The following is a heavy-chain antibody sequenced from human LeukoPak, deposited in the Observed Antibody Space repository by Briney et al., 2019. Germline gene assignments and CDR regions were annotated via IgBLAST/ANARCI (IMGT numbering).Heavy chain of an antibody. Sequence: PGGSLRLSCAASGFTFSNFAISWIRQAPGKGLEWVSAISGGGDTPYFAGSVRGRFTISRDNSNNMVFLQMNSLRAGDTAVYYCAKDNSIAPASPYFDSWGQGTLVTVSS. J-gene: IGHJ4*02. CDR1: GFTFSNFA. V-gene: IGHV3-23*01. CDR2: ISGGGDTP. CDR3: AKDNSIAPASPYFDS. D-gene: IGHD2/OR15-2a*01.